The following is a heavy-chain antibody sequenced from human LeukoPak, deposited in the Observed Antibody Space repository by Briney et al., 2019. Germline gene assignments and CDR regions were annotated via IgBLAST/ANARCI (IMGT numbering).Heavy chain of an antibody. D-gene: IGHD6-13*01. J-gene: IGHJ4*02. CDR1: GGSFSGYY. Sequence: SQTLSLTCAVYGGSFSGYYWSWIRQPPGKGLEWNGEINHSGSTNYNPCLKSRVTISVDTSKNQFSLKLSSVTAADTAVYYCARTPYSSSTHYFDYWGQGTLVTVSS. V-gene: IGHV4-34*01. CDR2: INHSGST. CDR3: ARTPYSSSTHYFDY.